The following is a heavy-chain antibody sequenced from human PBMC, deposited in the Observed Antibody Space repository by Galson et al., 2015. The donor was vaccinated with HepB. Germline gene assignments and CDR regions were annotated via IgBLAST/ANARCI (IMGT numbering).Heavy chain of an antibody. D-gene: IGHD1-26*01. CDR3: ARVRWALLEDYSYYYGMDV. J-gene: IGHJ6*02. V-gene: IGHV3-7*01. Sequence: SLRLSCAASGFTFSSYWMSWVRQAPGKGLEWVANIKQDGSEKYYVDSVKGRFTISRDNAKNSLYLQMNSLRAEDTAVYYCARVRWALLEDYSYYYGMDVWGQGTTVTVSS. CDR1: GFTFSSYW. CDR2: IKQDGSEK.